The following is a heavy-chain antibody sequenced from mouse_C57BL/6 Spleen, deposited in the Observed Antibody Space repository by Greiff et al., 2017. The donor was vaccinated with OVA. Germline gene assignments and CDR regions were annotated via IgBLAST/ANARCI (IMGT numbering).Heavy chain of an antibody. V-gene: IGHV1-82*01. J-gene: IGHJ4*01. CDR2: IYPGDGDT. Sequence: QVQLKESGPELVKPGASVKISCKASGYAFSSSWMNWVKQRPGKGLEWIGRIYPGDGDTNYNGKFKGKATLTADKSSSTAYMQLSSLTSEDSAVYFCANYDAMDYWGQGTSVTVSS. CDR3: ANYDAMDY. CDR1: GYAFSSSW.